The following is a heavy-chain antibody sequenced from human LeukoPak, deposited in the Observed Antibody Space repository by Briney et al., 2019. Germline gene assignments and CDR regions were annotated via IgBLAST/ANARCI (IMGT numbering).Heavy chain of an antibody. CDR1: GFTFSNYW. V-gene: IGHV3-74*01. J-gene: IGHJ5*02. Sequence: GRSLRLSCAASGFTFSNYWMHWVRQVPGKGLVWVSRIKSDGSDTSYVDSVKGRFTISRDNAKNTLYLQMNSLRAEDTATYYCAKDNSPGWFGPWGQGTLVTVSS. CDR2: IKSDGSDT. D-gene: IGHD4-11*01. CDR3: AKDNSPGWFGP.